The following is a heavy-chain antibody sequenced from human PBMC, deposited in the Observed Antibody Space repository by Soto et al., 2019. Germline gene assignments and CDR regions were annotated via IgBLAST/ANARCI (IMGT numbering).Heavy chain of an antibody. CDR2: IVPIFGSV. J-gene: IGHJ5*02. CDR1: GGVFSTFV. Sequence: SVKVSCKTSGGVFSTFVITWVRQAPGQGLEWMGQIVPIFGSVKYAQKFQGRVTLTADKGTRTAFMELSGLRFEDTAVYYCVREGSHHSGNSGPWFDTWGQGSLVTVSS. V-gene: IGHV1-69*06. CDR3: VREGSHHSGNSGPWFDT. D-gene: IGHD3-22*01.